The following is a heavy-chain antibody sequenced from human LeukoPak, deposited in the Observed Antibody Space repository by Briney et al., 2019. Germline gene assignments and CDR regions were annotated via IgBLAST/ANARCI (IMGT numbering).Heavy chain of an antibody. Sequence: GGSLRLSCAASGVTFSTYAMHWGRQAPGKGLEWVAFIRYDGSNEKYADSVKGRFTISRDNSKNTLYLQMNSLRPEDTAVYYCARDNYGYDYWGQGALVTVSS. CDR3: ARDNYGYDY. CDR2: IRYDGSNE. CDR1: GVTFSTYA. V-gene: IGHV3-30*02. D-gene: IGHD5-18*01. J-gene: IGHJ4*02.